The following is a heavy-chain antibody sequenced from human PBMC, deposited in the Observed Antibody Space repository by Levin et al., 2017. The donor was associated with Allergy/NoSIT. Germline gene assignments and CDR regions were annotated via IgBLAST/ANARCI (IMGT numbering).Heavy chain of an antibody. V-gene: IGHV3-11*01. D-gene: IGHD2-2*02. CDR2: ISSSGSTI. J-gene: IGHJ5*02. CDR3: ASSGQGYCSSTSCYRGSRHDNWFDP. Sequence: PGGSLRLSCAASGFTFSDYYKSWIRQAPGKGLEWVSYISSSGSTIYYADSVKGRFTISRDNAKNSLYLQMNSLRAEDTAVYYCASSGQGYCSSTSCYRGSRHDNWFDPWGQGTLVTVSS. CDR1: GFTFSDYY.